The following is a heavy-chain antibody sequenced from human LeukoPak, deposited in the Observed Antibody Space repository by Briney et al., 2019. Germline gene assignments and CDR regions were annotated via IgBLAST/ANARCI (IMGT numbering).Heavy chain of an antibody. D-gene: IGHD6-19*01. Sequence: GGSLRLSCAASGFTFSSYWMHWVRQAPGKGLVWVSRMNSDGSSTSYADSVKGRFTISRDNAKNTLYMQMNSLRAEDTAVYYCARGYSSGWYSLDYWGQGTLVTVSS. CDR3: ARGYSSGWYSLDY. CDR2: MNSDGSST. CDR1: GFTFSSYW. J-gene: IGHJ4*02. V-gene: IGHV3-74*01.